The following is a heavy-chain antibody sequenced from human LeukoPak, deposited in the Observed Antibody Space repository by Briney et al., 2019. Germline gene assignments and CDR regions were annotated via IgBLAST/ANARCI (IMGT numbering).Heavy chain of an antibody. CDR1: GFSFSGSS. D-gene: IGHD2-15*01. CDR2: IRSKTGSYAT. CDR3: TRWSDAFDI. V-gene: IGHV3-73*01. Sequence: GGSLRLSCAASGFSFSGSSMHWVRQASGKGLEWVGRIRSKTGSYATAYAASVSGRFTISRDDSKNTAYPQMNSLKSEDTAVYYCTRWSDAFDIWGLGTMVTVSS. J-gene: IGHJ3*02.